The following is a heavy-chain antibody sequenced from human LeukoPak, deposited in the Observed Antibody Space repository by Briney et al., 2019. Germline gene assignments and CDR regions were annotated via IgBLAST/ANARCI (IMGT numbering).Heavy chain of an antibody. CDR2: ISSTGEII. CDR3: AELGITMIGGV. D-gene: IGHD3-10*02. CDR1: GFIFNSFE. J-gene: IGHJ6*04. V-gene: IGHV3-48*03. Sequence: GGSLRLSCAASGFIFNSFEMYWVRQAPGKGLEWISYISSTGEIIYYADSVKGRFTISRDNAKNSLYLQMNSLRAEDTAVYYCAELGITMIGGVWGKGTTVTISS.